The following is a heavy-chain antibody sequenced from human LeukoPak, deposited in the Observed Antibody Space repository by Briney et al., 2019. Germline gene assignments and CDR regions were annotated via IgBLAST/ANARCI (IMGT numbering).Heavy chain of an antibody. CDR1: GYTFTGYY. CDR3: ARDGVLTYYYDSSGYPVPNYYYYMDV. J-gene: IGHJ6*03. V-gene: IGHV1-2*02. D-gene: IGHD3-22*01. Sequence: ASVKVSCKASGYTFTGYYMHWVRQAPGQGLEWMGWINPNSGGTNYAQKFQGRVTMTRDTSISTAYMELSRLRSDDTAVYYCARDGVLTYYYDSSGYPVPNYYYYMDVWGKGTTVTVSS. CDR2: INPNSGGT.